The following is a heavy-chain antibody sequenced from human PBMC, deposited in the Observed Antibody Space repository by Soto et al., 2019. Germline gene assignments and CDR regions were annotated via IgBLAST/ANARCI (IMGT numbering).Heavy chain of an antibody. CDR1: GGSISSGDYY. J-gene: IGHJ6*02. CDR3: ARDLHTSRYYYYCMDV. Sequence: SETLSLTCTVSGGSISSGDYYWSWIRQPPGKGLEWIGYIYYSGSTYYNPSLESRVTISVDTSKNQFSLKLSSVTAADTAVYYCARDLHTSRYYYYCMDVWGQGTTVNVSS. CDR2: IYYSGST. V-gene: IGHV4-30-4*01.